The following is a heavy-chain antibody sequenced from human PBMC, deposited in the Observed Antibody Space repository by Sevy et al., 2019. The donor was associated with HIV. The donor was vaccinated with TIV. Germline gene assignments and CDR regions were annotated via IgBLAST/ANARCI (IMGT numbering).Heavy chain of an antibody. J-gene: IGHJ5*02. V-gene: IGHV4-59*12. CDR2: ISYSGTT. CDR3: ARRGDGYTYGSEWLDL. Sequence: ETLSLTCTVSGASINNYYWSWIRQPPGKGLEWIAYISYSGTTINNPSLKIRVTISMDTSKHQFSLKLSSVTAADTAVYYCARRGDGYTYGSEWLDLWGQGTLVTVSS. CDR1: GASINNYY. D-gene: IGHD3-10*01.